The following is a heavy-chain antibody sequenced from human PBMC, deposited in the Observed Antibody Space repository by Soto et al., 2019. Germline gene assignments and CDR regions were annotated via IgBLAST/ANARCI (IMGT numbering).Heavy chain of an antibody. V-gene: IGHV1-69*13. J-gene: IGHJ5*02. Sequence: SVKVSCKASGGTFSRYAISWVRQAPGQGLEWMGGIIPIFGTANYAQKFQDRVTITADESTSTAYMELSSLRSEDTAMYYCARGLPGVVVPAAISESGAWFHLCGQGTLVTVSS. CDR1: GGTFSRYA. CDR3: ARGLPGVVVPAAISESGAWFHL. D-gene: IGHD2-2*01. CDR2: IIPIFGTA.